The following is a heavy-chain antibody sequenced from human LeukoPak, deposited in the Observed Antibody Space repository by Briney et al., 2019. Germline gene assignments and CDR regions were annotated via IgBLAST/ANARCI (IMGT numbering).Heavy chain of an antibody. D-gene: IGHD3-22*01. CDR3: ARATYYYDSSGYQHNLNWFDP. CDR2: IYYGGST. J-gene: IGHJ5*02. CDR1: GGSISRHY. Sequence: SETLSLTCTVSGGSISRHYLNWIRQPPGKGLEWIGYIYYGGSTLYNPSLKSRVTISIDTSKSQFSLTLTSVTAADTAVYYCARATYYYDSSGYQHNLNWFDPWGQGTLVTVSS. V-gene: IGHV4-59*11.